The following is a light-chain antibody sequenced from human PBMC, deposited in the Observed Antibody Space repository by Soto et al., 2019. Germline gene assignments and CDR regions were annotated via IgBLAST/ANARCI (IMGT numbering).Light chain of an antibody. CDR2: GAS. J-gene: IGKJ4*01. CDR1: QSVGSN. Sequence: EVAMTQSPATLSVSPGEIAILSCRASQSVGSNLAWYQQRVGQAPRLLIYGASTRATGIPARFSGSGSGTEFTLTLSSLQSEDFAVYYWQQYNNWPPLTFGGGTKVELK. V-gene: IGKV3-15*01. CDR3: QQYNNWPPLT.